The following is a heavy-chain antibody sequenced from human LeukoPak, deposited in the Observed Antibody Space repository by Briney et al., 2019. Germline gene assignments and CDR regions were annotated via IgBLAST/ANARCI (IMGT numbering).Heavy chain of an antibody. CDR1: GGSISSSSYY. V-gene: IGHV4-39*07. D-gene: IGHD1-14*01. CDR3: GREYYDRKKGHVRAFDI. J-gene: IGHJ3*02. CDR2: IYYSGST. Sequence: PSETLSLTCTVSGGSISSSSYYWGWIRQPPGKGLEWIGSIYYSGSTYYNPSLKSRVTISVDTSKNQFSLKVTSVTAADTAVYYCGREYYDRKKGHVRAFDIWGQGTMVTVSS.